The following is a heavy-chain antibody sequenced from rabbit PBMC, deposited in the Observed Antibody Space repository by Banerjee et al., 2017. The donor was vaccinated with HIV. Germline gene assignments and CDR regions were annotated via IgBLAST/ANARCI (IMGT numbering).Heavy chain of an antibody. J-gene: IGHJ4*01. CDR3: VRGGYYSSGWHL. V-gene: IGHV1S47*01. CDR1: GFDFSSYG. D-gene: IGHD4-1*01. CDR2: IDPVFDST. Sequence: QEQLVESEGGLVQPGGSLKLSCKASGFDFSSYGVSWVRQAPGKGLEWIGYIDPVFDSTYYANWVNGRFTISSHNAQNTVSLQLNSLTDSDTATYFCVRGGYYSSGWHLWGPGTLVTVS.